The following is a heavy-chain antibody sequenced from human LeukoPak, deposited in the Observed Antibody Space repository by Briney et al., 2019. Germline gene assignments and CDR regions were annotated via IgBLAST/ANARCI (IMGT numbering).Heavy chain of an antibody. CDR1: GGTFSSYA. CDR2: IIPILGIA. D-gene: IGHD2-15*01. Sequence: ASVNVSCKASGGTFSSYAISWVRQAPGQGLEWMGRIIPILGIANYAQEFQGRVTITADKSTSTAYPELSSLRSEDTAVYYCARGYCSGGSCSPWDVWGQGTTVTVSS. V-gene: IGHV1-69*04. CDR3: ARGYCSGGSCSPWDV. J-gene: IGHJ6*02.